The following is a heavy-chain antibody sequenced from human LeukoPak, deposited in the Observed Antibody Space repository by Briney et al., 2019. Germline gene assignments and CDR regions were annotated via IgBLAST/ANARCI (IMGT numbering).Heavy chain of an antibody. CDR2: ISTSSSYI. CDR3: AKSSAGPDY. Sequence: GGSLRLSCAASGFTFSSYSMNWVRQAPGKGLEWVSSISTSSSYINYADSVKGRFTISRDNAKNSLYLQMNSLRAEDTALYYCAKSSAGPDYWGQGTLVTVSS. CDR1: GFTFSSYS. V-gene: IGHV3-21*04. J-gene: IGHJ4*02. D-gene: IGHD3-10*01.